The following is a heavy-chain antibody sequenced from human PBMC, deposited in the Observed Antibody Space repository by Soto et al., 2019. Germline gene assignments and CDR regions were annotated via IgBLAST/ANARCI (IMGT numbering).Heavy chain of an antibody. V-gene: IGHV4-39*01. D-gene: IGHD5-18*01. J-gene: IGHJ4*02. Sequence: QLPLPESGPGLVKPSETLSLTCTVSGGSIRSSHYFWDWIRQPPGKGLEWIGSIYYSGSTYYNPSLKSRVTTSVDTSNNQFSLRLSSVTATDTAVYYCARAGYSSGHQFDYWGQGTLVSVSS. CDR2: IYYSGST. CDR3: ARAGYSSGHQFDY. CDR1: GGSIRSSHYF.